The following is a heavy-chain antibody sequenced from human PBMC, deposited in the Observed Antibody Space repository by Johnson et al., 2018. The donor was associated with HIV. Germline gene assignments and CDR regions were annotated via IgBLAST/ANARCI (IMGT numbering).Heavy chain of an antibody. CDR2: IYSGGST. CDR1: GFTFSRYW. J-gene: IGHJ3*02. D-gene: IGHD1-26*01. CDR3: ARECGCSGSYLHDGAFDI. Sequence: VQLVESGGGVFQPGRSLRLSCAASGFTFSRYWMHWVRQAPGKGLEWVSVIYSGGSTYYADSVKGRFTISRDNSKNTLYLQMNSLRAEDTAVYYCARECGCSGSYLHDGAFDIWGQGTMVTVSS. V-gene: IGHV3-66*02.